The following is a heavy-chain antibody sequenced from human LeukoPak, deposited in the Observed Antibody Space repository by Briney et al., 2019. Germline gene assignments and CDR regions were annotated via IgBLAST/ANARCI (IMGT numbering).Heavy chain of an antibody. CDR2: ISGSGDST. CDR1: GFTFSSYA. CDR3: ARDSDYDFWGGDPKVPLFDY. D-gene: IGHD3-3*01. Sequence: GGSLRLSCAASGFTFSSYAMSWVRQAPGKGLEWVSAISGSGDSTYYTDSVKGRFTISRDNAKNSLYLQMNSLRAEDTAVYYCARDSDYDFWGGDPKVPLFDYWGQGTLVTVSS. V-gene: IGHV3-23*01. J-gene: IGHJ4*02.